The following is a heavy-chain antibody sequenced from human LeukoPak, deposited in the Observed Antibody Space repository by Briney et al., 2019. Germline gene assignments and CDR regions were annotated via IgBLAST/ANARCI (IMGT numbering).Heavy chain of an antibody. V-gene: IGHV3-48*01. CDR3: ARDTSVAGVGVDFDH. CDR1: GYSFGMHA. Sequence: GGSLRLSCAGSGYSFGMHAMDWVRQAPGKGLEWLSYIDRSGRITYYGDSVKGRFTISRDNSKNTLYLQMNSLRAEDTAVYYCARDTSVAGVGVDFDHWGQGTLVTVSS. CDR2: IDRSGRIT. D-gene: IGHD6-19*01. J-gene: IGHJ4*02.